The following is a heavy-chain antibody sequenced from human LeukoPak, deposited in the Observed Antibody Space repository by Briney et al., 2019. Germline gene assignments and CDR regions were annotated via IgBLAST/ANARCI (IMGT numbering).Heavy chain of an antibody. J-gene: IGHJ5*02. CDR1: GGSISRSSYY. D-gene: IGHD2-2*01. CDR2: IYYSGST. Sequence: PSETLSLTCTVSGGSISRSSYYWGWIRQPPGTGLEWMGSIYYSGSTYYNSSLKSRVTISVDTSKNQFSLKLSSVTAADTAVYYCARHVENIVVLPATTWFDPWGQGALVTVSS. V-gene: IGHV4-39*01. CDR3: ARHVENIVVLPATTWFDP.